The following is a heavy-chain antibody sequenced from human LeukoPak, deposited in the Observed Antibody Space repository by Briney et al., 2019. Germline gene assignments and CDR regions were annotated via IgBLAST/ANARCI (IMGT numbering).Heavy chain of an antibody. V-gene: IGHV1-2*02. D-gene: IGHD1-14*01. J-gene: IGHJ4*02. Sequence: ASVKVSCKASGYTFTGYYMHWVRQAPGQGLEWMGWINPNSGDTNYAQKFQARVTMTRDTSINTAYMELSRLRTDDTAVYYCAKNPYVYYFDHWPQRPLLRVPS. CDR2: INPNSGDT. CDR1: GYTFTGYY. CDR3: AKNPYVYYFDH.